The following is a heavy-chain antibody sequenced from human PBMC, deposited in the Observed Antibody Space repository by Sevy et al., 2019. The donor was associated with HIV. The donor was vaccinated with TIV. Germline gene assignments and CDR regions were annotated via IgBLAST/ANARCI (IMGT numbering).Heavy chain of an antibody. CDR2: IYYSGST. D-gene: IGHD2-2*01. CDR1: GGSISSYY. Sequence: SETLSFTCTVSGGSISSYYWSWIRQPPGKGLEWIGYIYYSGSTNYNPSLKSRVTISVDTSKNQFSLKLSSVTAADTAVYYCARDSTYCSSTSCYGEGFDPWGQGTLVTVSS. V-gene: IGHV4-59*01. J-gene: IGHJ5*02. CDR3: ARDSTYCSSTSCYGEGFDP.